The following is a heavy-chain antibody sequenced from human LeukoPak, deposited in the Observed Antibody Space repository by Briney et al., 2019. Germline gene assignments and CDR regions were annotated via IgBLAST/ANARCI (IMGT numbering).Heavy chain of an antibody. V-gene: IGHV3-30-3*01. CDR1: GFAFSRYA. D-gene: IGHD4-23*01. CDR2: ISSDGSNK. Sequence: PGRSLRLSCAASGFAFSRYAMHWVRQAPGKGLEWVAVISSDGSNKYYADSVKGRFTISRDNSKNTLYLQMNSLRAEDTAVYYCARDGLYGGNSYFDYWGQGTLVTVSS. CDR3: ARDGLYGGNSYFDY. J-gene: IGHJ4*02.